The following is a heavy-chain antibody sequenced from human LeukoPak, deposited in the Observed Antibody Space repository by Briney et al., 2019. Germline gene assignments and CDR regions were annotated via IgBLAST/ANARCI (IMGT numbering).Heavy chain of an antibody. J-gene: IGHJ4*02. D-gene: IGHD3-10*01. CDR2: INQSGSA. CDR3: ARSRRPSTMVRGVIFDY. CDR1: GGSFSGYY. V-gene: IGHV4-34*01. Sequence: PSETLSLTCAVYGGSFSGYYWSWIRKPPGKGLEWSGEINQSGSANYNPSLKSRVTISADTSKNQFSLKLSSVTAADTAVYYCARSRRPSTMVRGVIFDYWGQGTLVTVSS.